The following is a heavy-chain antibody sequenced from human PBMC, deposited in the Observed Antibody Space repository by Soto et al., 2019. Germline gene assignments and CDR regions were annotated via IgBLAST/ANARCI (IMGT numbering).Heavy chain of an antibody. Sequence: SVKVSCKASGGTFSSYAISWVRQAPGQGLEWMGGIIPILGTANYAQKFQGRVTITADESTSTAYMELSSLRSEDTAVYYCARSYSSPHYYYGMDVWGQATTLTVSS. V-gene: IGHV1-69*13. CDR1: GGTFSSYA. CDR3: ARSYSSPHYYYGMDV. CDR2: IIPILGTA. J-gene: IGHJ6*02. D-gene: IGHD6-13*01.